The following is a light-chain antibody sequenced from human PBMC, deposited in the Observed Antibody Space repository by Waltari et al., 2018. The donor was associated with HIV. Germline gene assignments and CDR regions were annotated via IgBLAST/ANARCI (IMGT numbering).Light chain of an antibody. V-gene: IGKV3-20*01. Sequence: EIVLTPSPGTLSLSPGERATLSCRASRSVSSSHLAWYQQKPGQAPRLLLYGASTRATGIPDRFSGSGSGTEFTLTVSRLEPEDFAVYYCQQYYKGPLTFGQGTRLEIK. J-gene: IGKJ5*01. CDR2: GAS. CDR3: QQYYKGPLT. CDR1: RSVSSSH.